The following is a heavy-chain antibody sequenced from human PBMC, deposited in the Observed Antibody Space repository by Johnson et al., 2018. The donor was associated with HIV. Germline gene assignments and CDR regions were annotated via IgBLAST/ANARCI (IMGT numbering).Heavy chain of an antibody. J-gene: IGHJ3*02. CDR2: INKDGGEK. V-gene: IGHV3-7*01. CDR1: GYTFSNYW. Sequence: VQLLESGGGVVQPGGSLRLSCAASGYTFSNYWMTWVRQATGKGLEWVATINKDGGEKYYVDSVKGRFTISRDNAKNSLYLQMNSLRAEDTAVYYCARDAAMGLGAFDIWGQGTMVTVSS. CDR3: ARDAAMGLGAFDI. D-gene: IGHD5-18*01.